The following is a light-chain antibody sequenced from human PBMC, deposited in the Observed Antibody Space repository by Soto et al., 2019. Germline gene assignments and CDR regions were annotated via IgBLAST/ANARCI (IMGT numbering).Light chain of an antibody. CDR3: QQYNKYSRT. CDR2: DAS. Sequence: DIQMTQSPSTLSASVGDRVTITCRVSQSISSWLAWYQQKPGKAPKLLIYDASSLESGVPSRFSGSGSGTEFTLTISSLQPDDFATYYCQQYNKYSRTFGQGTKVEIK. J-gene: IGKJ1*01. CDR1: QSISSW. V-gene: IGKV1-5*01.